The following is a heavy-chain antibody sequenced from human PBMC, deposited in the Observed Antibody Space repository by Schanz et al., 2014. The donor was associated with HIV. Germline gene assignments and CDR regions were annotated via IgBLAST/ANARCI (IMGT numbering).Heavy chain of an antibody. J-gene: IGHJ5*02. CDR3: AREKTTLNWFDP. Sequence: QVQLVQSGVEVKKPGASVKVSCKASGYTFSGYYIHWVRQAPGQGLEWMGWMNPNSGGTNYAQKFQGRVTMTTDTSTSTAYMELRSLRSDDTAVYYCAREKTTLNWFDPWGQGTLVTVSS. CDR2: MNPNSGGT. V-gene: IGHV1-2*02. D-gene: IGHD4-4*01. CDR1: GYTFSGYY.